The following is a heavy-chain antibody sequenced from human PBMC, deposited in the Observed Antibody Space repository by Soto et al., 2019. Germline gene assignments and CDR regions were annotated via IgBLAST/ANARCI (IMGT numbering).Heavy chain of an antibody. V-gene: IGHV3-30-3*01. Sequence: GGSLRLSCAASGFTYSTYTMHWVRQAPGKGLEWVAVISYDGNNKFYADSVKGRFTISRDNSKNTLYLQMNSLRAEDTAVYYCAHFDWFIDYWGQGTLVTVSS. J-gene: IGHJ4*02. CDR3: AHFDWFIDY. D-gene: IGHD3-9*01. CDR2: ISYDGNNK. CDR1: GFTYSTYT.